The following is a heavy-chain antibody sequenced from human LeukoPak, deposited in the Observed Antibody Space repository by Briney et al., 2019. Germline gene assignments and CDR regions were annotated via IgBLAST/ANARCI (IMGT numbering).Heavy chain of an antibody. J-gene: IGHJ5*02. V-gene: IGHV3-23*01. CDR3: PRDKGYVVHH. Sequence: PGGSLRLSCAASGFTFSSYAMSWGRQAPGKGLEWVSVISGSGGSTYYADSVTGRFTISRYNSKNTLYPQMNSLRAADTAVYYCPRDKGYVVHHWGRGTLVTVSS. CDR2: ISGSGGST. D-gene: IGHD5-12*01. CDR1: GFTFSSYA.